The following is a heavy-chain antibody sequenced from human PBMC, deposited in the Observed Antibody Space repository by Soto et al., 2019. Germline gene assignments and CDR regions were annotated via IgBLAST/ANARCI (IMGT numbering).Heavy chain of an antibody. CDR3: ARVQSYSFDF. CDR2: TRNKANSYTT. Sequence: ESGGGLVQPGGSLRLSCAASGFTFSDHYMDWVRQAPGKGLEWVGRTRNKANSYTTEYAASVKGRFTISRDESKNSLYLQMNSLKTEDTAVYYCARVQSYSFDFWGQGTLVTVSS. J-gene: IGHJ4*02. D-gene: IGHD2-21*01. CDR1: GFTFSDHY. V-gene: IGHV3-72*01.